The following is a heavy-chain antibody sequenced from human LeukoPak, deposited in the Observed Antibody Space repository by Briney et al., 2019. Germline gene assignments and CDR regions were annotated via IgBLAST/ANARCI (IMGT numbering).Heavy chain of an antibody. V-gene: IGHV1-3*01. J-gene: IGHJ3*02. Sequence: GASVKVSCKASGYTFTSYAMHWVRQAPGQRLEWMGWINAGNGNTKYSQKFQGRVTITRDTSASTAYMELSSLRSEDTAVYYCAKIGVVPAAIAEKNAFDIWGQGTMVTVSS. CDR2: INAGNGNT. CDR3: AKIGVVPAAIAEKNAFDI. CDR1: GYTFTSYA. D-gene: IGHD2-2*01.